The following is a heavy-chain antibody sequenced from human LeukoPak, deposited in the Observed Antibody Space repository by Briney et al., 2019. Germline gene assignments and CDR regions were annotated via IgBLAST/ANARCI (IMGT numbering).Heavy chain of an antibody. Sequence: GGSLRLSCAASGFTFSSYAMSWVRQAPGKGLEWVSAISGSGGSTYYADSVKGRFTISRDNSKNTLYLQMNSLRAEDTAVYYCAKEDFSRWFGELSTYYYYYYMDVWGKGTTVTVSS. V-gene: IGHV3-23*01. CDR2: ISGSGGST. D-gene: IGHD3-10*01. J-gene: IGHJ6*03. CDR1: GFTFSSYA. CDR3: AKEDFSRWFGELSTYYYYYYMDV.